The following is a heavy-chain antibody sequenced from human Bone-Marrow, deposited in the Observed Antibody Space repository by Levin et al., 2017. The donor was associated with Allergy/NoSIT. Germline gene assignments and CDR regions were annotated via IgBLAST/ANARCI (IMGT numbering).Heavy chain of an antibody. CDR3: ARVGGVGALYYFDY. CDR1: GFTFSSYG. CDR2: IWYDGSNK. V-gene: IGHV3-33*01. Sequence: GGSLRLSCAASGFTFSSYGMHWVRQAPGKGLEWVAVIWYDGSNKYYADSVKGRFTISRDNSKNTLYLQMNSLRAEDTAVYYCARVGGVGALYYFDYWGQGTLVTVSS. J-gene: IGHJ4*02. D-gene: IGHD1-26*01.